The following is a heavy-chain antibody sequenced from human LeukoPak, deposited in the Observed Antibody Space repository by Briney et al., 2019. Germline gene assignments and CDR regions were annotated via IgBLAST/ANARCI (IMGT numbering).Heavy chain of an antibody. V-gene: IGHV3-30*04. CDR3: ATDYGDYEPIDY. D-gene: IGHD4-17*01. Sequence: PGGSLRLSCTASGVPHSHYAMHWVRQAPGRGLEWVAVISFDGTNKYYGDSVEGRFSVSRDNSKNTLYLQMNSLRPDDTAMYYCATDYGDYEPIDYWGQGTLVTVSS. CDR2: ISFDGTNK. J-gene: IGHJ4*02. CDR1: GVPHSHYA.